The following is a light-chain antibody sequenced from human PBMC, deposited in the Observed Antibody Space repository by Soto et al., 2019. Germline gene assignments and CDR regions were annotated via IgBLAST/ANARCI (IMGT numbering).Light chain of an antibody. CDR2: AAS. J-gene: IGKJ1*01. CDR1: QSISSY. CDR3: QQSYSTLWT. V-gene: IGKV1-39*01. Sequence: IQLTQSPSSLSASPGDRVTITCRASQSISSYLNWYQQKPGKAPKLLIYAASSLQSGVPSRFSGSGSGTDFTLTISSLQPEDFATYYCQQSYSTLWTFGQGTKVEIK.